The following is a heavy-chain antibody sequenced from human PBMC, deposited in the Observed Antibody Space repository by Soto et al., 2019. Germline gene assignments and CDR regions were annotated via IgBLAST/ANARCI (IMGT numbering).Heavy chain of an antibody. CDR2: IYLGGSA. V-gene: IGHV4-59*02. CDR1: VDSVTSDY. D-gene: IGHD3-22*01. Sequence: QVQLQESGPGLVKPSETLSLTCTVSVDSVTSDYWSWIRQPPGKRLEYIGFIYLGGSANYNPSLESRVTISPDKSKNQLSLRLTSVTAADTAVYYCTRGKWFPRGYGMDVWGRGTTVTVS. CDR3: TRGKWFPRGYGMDV. J-gene: IGHJ6*02.